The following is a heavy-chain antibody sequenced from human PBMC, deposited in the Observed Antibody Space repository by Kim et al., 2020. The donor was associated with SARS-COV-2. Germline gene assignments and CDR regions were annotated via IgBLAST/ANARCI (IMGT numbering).Heavy chain of an antibody. CDR1: GFTFSSYG. Sequence: GGSLRLSCAASGFTFSSYGMHWVRQAPGKGLEWVAVISYDGSNKYYADSVKGRFTISRDNSKNTLYLQMNSLRAEDTAVYYCARALVGCGGDCYPFDYWGQGTLVTVSS. CDR2: ISYDGSNK. V-gene: IGHV3-33*05. D-gene: IGHD2-21*02. J-gene: IGHJ4*02. CDR3: ARALVGCGGDCYPFDY.